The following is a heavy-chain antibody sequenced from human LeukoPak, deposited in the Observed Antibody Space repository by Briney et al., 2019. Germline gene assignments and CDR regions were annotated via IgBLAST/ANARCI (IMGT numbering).Heavy chain of an antibody. CDR3: AVGRGIVVVPAATE. CDR1: GFTFSSYG. J-gene: IGHJ4*02. V-gene: IGHV3-30*02. D-gene: IGHD2-2*01. CDR2: IRYDGSNK. Sequence: GGSLRLSCAASGFTFSSYGMHWVRQAPGKGLEWVAFIRYDGSNKYYADSVKGRFTISRDNSKNTLYLQMNSLRAEDTAVYYCAVGRGIVVVPAATEWGQGTLVTVSS.